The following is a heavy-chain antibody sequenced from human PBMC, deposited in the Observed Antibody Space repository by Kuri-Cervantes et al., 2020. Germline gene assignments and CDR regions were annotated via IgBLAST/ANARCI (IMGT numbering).Heavy chain of an antibody. Sequence: GGSLRLSCAASGFTFDDYAMHWVRQAPGKGLEWVSGISWNSGSIGYADSVKGRFTISRDNAKNSLYLQMNSLRAEDTAVYYCASRGRVVVPAAPEYYYYMDVWGKGTTVTVSS. D-gene: IGHD2-2*01. J-gene: IGHJ6*03. CDR1: GFTFDDYA. V-gene: IGHV3-9*01. CDR3: ASRGRVVVPAAPEYYYYMDV. CDR2: ISWNSGSI.